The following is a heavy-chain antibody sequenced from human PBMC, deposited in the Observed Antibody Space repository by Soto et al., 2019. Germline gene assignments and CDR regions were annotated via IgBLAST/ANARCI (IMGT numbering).Heavy chain of an antibody. CDR1: GFTFSSYA. CDR3: ARNVVRGFWGKHYYYGMDV. J-gene: IGHJ6*02. V-gene: IGHV3-30-3*01. CDR2: ISYDGSNK. Sequence: QVQLVESVGGVVQPGRSLRLSCAASGFTFSSYAMHWVRQAPGKGLEWVAGISYDGSNKYYADSVKGRFTISRDNSKNTLYLQMNSLRAEDTAVYYCARNVVRGFWGKHYYYGMDVWGQGTTVTVSS. D-gene: IGHD3-10*01.